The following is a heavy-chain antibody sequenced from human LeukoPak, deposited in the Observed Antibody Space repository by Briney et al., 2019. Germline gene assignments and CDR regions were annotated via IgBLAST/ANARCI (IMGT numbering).Heavy chain of an antibody. CDR1: GGSIRSYY. CDR2: IYYSGIT. V-gene: IGHV4-59*12. Sequence: PSETLSLTCTVSGGSIRSYYWSWIRQPPGKGLEWIGYIYYSGITNYNPSLKSRVTISIDTSKNQFSLKLSSVTAADTAVYYCARDRSLGGYDHFDYWGQGTLVTVSS. CDR3: ARDRSLGGYDHFDY. J-gene: IGHJ4*02. D-gene: IGHD5-12*01.